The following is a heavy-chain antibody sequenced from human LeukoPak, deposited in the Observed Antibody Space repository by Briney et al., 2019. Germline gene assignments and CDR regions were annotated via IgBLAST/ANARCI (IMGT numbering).Heavy chain of an antibody. D-gene: IGHD6-13*01. CDR3: ARLFGSSWYGSADY. CDR2: IYNSVTT. CDR1: GGSISNYY. V-gene: IGHV4-59*12. Sequence: PSETLSLTCTVSGGSISNYYWSWMRQPPGKGLEWVGYIYNSVTTNYNPSLKSRVTISLDTSKNQFSLKLSSVTAADTAVYYCARLFGSSWYGSADYWGQGTLVTVSS. J-gene: IGHJ4*02.